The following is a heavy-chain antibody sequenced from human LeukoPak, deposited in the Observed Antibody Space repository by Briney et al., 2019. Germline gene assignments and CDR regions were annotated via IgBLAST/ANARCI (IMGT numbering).Heavy chain of an antibody. D-gene: IGHD6-13*01. CDR1: GGSFSGYY. V-gene: IGHV4-34*01. J-gene: IGHJ4*02. CDR2: INHSGST. Sequence: SETLSLTCAVYGGSFSGYYCSWIRQPPAQGLEWSGEINHSGSTNYNPTLKSRVTISVDTSQNQSSLQLSSATAADPALYYCAREPPRRWQQLVRYYWGQGTLVTVSS. CDR3: AREPPRRWQQLVRYY.